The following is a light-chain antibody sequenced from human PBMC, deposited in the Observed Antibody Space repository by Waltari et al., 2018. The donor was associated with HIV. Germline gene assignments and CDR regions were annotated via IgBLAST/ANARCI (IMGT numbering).Light chain of an antibody. V-gene: IGKV3-20*01. CDR2: GAS. CDR1: QSVTSSY. Sequence: EIVLTQSPGTLSSSPGERATLSCRDSQSVTSSYLAWFQQKPGQAPRLLIYGASSRATGVPDRFSGSGSGTDFTLTISRLEPEDCAVYYCQQYGSSPPVTFGQGTRLDIK. CDR3: QQYGSSPPVT. J-gene: IGKJ5*01.